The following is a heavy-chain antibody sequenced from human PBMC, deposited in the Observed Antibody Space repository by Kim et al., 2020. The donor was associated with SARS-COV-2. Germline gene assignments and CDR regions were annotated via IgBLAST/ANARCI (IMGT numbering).Heavy chain of an antibody. CDR1: GYTFTSYA. CDR3: ARGSSGWFGYEGAFDI. J-gene: IGHJ3*02. D-gene: IGHD6-19*01. CDR2: INAGNGNT. Sequence: ASVKVSCKASGYTFTSYAMHWVRQAPGQRLEWMGWINAGNGNTKYSQKFQGRVTITRDTSASTAYMELSSLRSEDTAVYYCARGSSGWFGYEGAFDIWGQGTMVTVSS. V-gene: IGHV1-3*01.